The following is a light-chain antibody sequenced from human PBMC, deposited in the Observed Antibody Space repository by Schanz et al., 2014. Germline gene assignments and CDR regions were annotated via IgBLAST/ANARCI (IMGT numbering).Light chain of an antibody. J-gene: IGLJ3*02. CDR1: SSDVGSYNL. Sequence: QSALTQPASVSGSPGQSITISCTGTSSDVGSYNLVSWYQHHPGKAPKLMIYEGSKRPSGVPDRFSGSKSGNTASLTVSGLQAEDEADYYCSSYAGLSSWVFGGGTKVTVL. V-gene: IGLV2-23*01. CDR2: EGS. CDR3: SSYAGLSSWV.